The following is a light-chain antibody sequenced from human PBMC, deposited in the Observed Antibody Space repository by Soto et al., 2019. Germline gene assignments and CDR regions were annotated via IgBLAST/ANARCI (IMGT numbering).Light chain of an antibody. CDR2: GAS. J-gene: IGKJ1*01. Sequence: EIVLTQSPGTLSLSPGERATLSCRASQGVSSRYLAWYQQKPGQAPRLLIYGASSRATGIPDRFSGGGSGTDFTITISRLEPEDVAVYYCQQYGSSPWTFGQGTKVEIK. V-gene: IGKV3-20*01. CDR3: QQYGSSPWT. CDR1: QGVSSRY.